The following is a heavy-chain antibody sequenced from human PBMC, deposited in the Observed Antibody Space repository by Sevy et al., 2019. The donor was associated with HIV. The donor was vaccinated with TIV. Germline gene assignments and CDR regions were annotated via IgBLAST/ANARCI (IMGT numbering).Heavy chain of an antibody. CDR3: ARDRGSYFDY. CDR1: DDSMNGNY. D-gene: IGHD3-10*01. CDR2: IYHSGGT. J-gene: IGHJ4*02. Sequence: SETLSLTCTVSDDSMNGNYWSWIRQPPGKGLEWIGYIYHSGGTNYNASLKSRLTISIDTYKNQFFLNLMSVTAADAAVYFCARDRGSYFDYWGQGILVTVSS. V-gene: IGHV4-59*01.